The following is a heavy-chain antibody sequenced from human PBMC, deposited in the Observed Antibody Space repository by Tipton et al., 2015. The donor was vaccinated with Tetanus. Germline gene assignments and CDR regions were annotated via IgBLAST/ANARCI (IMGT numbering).Heavy chain of an antibody. D-gene: IGHD3-22*01. CDR3: ARAGRRYYDSSGYYY. CDR1: GGSISSYY. J-gene: IGHJ4*02. CDR2: INHSGST. Sequence: TLSLTCTVSGGSISSYYWSWIRQPPGKGLEWIGEINHSGSTNYNPSLKSRVTISVDTSKNQFSLKLSSVTAADTAVYYCARAGRRYYDSSGYYYWGQGTLVTVSS. V-gene: IGHV4-34*01.